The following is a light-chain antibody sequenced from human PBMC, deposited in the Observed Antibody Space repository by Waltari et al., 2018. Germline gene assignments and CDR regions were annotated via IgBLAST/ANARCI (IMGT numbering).Light chain of an antibody. V-gene: IGKV1-5*03. CDR3: QQYSAYSWT. Sequence: DIQMTQSPSTLSASVGDRVTITCRASQSISSWVAWYQQKPGKAPKLLIYRASTLESGDPTRFSGSVSGTDFPLTISSLQPDDSATYHCQQYSAYSWTFGQGTKVEI. CDR1: QSISSW. J-gene: IGKJ1*01. CDR2: RAS.